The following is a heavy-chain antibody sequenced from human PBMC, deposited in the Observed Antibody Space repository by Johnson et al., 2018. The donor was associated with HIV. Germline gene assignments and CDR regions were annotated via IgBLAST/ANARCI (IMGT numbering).Heavy chain of an antibody. CDR3: AKDPGWFGEPGDAFDI. CDR1: RFTFSSYW. J-gene: IGHJ3*02. Sequence: VQLVESGGGLVKPGGSLRLSCAASRFTFSSYWMHWVRQAPGKGLVWVSRINSDGSSTTYADSVKGRFTISRDNAKNTLYLQMNSLRAEDTAVYYCAKDPGWFGEPGDAFDIWGQGKWSPSLQ. V-gene: IGHV3-74*01. D-gene: IGHD3-10*01. CDR2: INSDGSST.